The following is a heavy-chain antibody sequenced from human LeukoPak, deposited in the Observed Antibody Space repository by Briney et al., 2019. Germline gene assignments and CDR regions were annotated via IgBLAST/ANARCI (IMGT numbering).Heavy chain of an antibody. J-gene: IGHJ6*02. D-gene: IGHD2-2*02. CDR2: IYYSGST. Sequence: PSETLSLTCTVSGASISSGGYYWSWIRQHPGKGLEWIGYIYYSGSTYYNPSLKSRLTLSVDTSKNQFSLKLSSVTAADTAVYYCAGVIGYCSSTSCYRVYYGMDVWGQGTTVTVSS. CDR3: AGVIGYCSSTSCYRVYYGMDV. V-gene: IGHV4-31*03. CDR1: GASISSGGYY.